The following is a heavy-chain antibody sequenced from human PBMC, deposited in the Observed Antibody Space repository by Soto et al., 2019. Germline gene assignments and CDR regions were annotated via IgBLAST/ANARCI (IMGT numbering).Heavy chain of an antibody. Sequence: PEGSLSLSCAASGFTFSDYYMSWIRQAPGKGLEWVSYISSSGSTIYYADSVKGRFTISRDNAKNSLYLQMNGLRAEDTAVYYCARVVVVPAVGFDYWGQGTLVTVSS. CDR3: ARVVVVPAVGFDY. V-gene: IGHV3-11*01. CDR1: GFTFSDYY. D-gene: IGHD2-2*01. J-gene: IGHJ4*02. CDR2: ISSSGSTI.